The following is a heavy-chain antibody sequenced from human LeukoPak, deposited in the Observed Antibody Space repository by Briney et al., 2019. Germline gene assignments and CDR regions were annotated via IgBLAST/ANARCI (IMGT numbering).Heavy chain of an antibody. D-gene: IGHD5-18*01. J-gene: IGHJ6*03. CDR2: ISSSGSTI. V-gene: IGHV3-11*04. CDR1: GFTFSDYY. CDR3: AREDTDDYYYYMDV. Sequence: GGSLRLSCAASGFTFSDYYMSWIRQAPGKGLEWVSYISSSGSTIYYADSVKGRFTISRDNAKNSLYLQMNSLRAEATAVYYCAREDTDDYYYYMDVWGKGTTVTVSS.